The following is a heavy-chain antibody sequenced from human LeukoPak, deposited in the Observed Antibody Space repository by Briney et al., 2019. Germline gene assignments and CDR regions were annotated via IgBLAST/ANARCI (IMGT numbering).Heavy chain of an antibody. CDR2: ISSSSSYI. CDR1: GFTFSSYS. CDR3: ARDGSYDFWSGYLNI. J-gene: IGHJ4*02. D-gene: IGHD3-3*01. V-gene: IGHV3-21*01. Sequence: PGRSLRLSCAASGFTFSSYSMNWVRQAPGKGLEWVSSISSSSSYIYYADSVKGRFTISRDNAKNSLYLQMNSLRAEDTAVYCCARDGSYDFWSGYLNIWGQGTLVTVSS.